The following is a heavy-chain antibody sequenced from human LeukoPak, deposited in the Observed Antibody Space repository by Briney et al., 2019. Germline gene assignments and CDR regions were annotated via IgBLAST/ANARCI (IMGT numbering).Heavy chain of an antibody. J-gene: IGHJ4*02. Sequence: SVKVSCKASGGTFSSYAISWVRQAPGQGLEWMGGIIPIFGTANYAQKFQDRVTITADESTSTAYMELSSLRSEDTAVYYCARTKGYYYDSSGYYYGAFDYWGQGTLVTVSS. D-gene: IGHD3-22*01. CDR2: IIPIFGTA. CDR3: ARTKGYYYDSSGYYYGAFDY. V-gene: IGHV1-69*13. CDR1: GGTFSSYA.